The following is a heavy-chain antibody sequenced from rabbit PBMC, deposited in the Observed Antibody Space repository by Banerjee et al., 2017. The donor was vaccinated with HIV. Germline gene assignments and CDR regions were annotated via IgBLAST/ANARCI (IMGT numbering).Heavy chain of an antibody. J-gene: IGHJ4*01. CDR2: INPDNGDT. CDR1: GFSFSSSYY. Sequence: QSLEESGGDLVKPGASLTLTCTASGFSFSSSYYMCWVRQAPGKGLEWIGCINPDNGDTYYASWAKGRFTISKTSSTTVTLQMTSLTAADTATYFCARSDSADVTYFNLWGQGTLVTVS. CDR3: ARSDSADVTYFNL. V-gene: IGHV1S40*01. D-gene: IGHD7-1*01.